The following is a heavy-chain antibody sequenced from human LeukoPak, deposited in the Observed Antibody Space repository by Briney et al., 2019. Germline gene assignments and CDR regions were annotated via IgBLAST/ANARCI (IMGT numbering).Heavy chain of an antibody. D-gene: IGHD3-3*01. CDR2: IIPILGIA. J-gene: IGHJ5*02. CDR3: ARNYEFWSGYPT. Sequence: ASVKVSCKASGGTFSSYTISWVRQAPGQGLEWMGRIIPILGIANYAQKFQGRVTITADKSTSTAYMGLSSLRSEDTAVYYCARNYEFWSGYPTWGQGTLVSVSS. CDR1: GGTFSSYT. V-gene: IGHV1-69*02.